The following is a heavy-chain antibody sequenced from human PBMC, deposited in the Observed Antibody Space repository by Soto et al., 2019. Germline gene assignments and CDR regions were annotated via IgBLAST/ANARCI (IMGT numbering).Heavy chain of an antibody. CDR1: GGSFSGYY. CDR3: ARGRRSYYDSSGYPFDY. Sequence: PSETLSLTCAVYGGSFSGYYWSWIRQSPGRGLEWIGEINDGGRANQNPSLKSRVTTSVDTSKNQFSLKLKSVTAADTAVYYCARGRRSYYDSSGYPFDYWGQGTLVTVSS. J-gene: IGHJ4*02. D-gene: IGHD3-22*01. CDR2: INDGGRA. V-gene: IGHV4-34*01.